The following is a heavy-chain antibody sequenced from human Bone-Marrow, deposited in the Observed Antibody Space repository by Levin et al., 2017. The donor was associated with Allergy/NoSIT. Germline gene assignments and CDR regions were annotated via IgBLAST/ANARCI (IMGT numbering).Heavy chain of an antibody. V-gene: IGHV3-23*01. Sequence: ASVKVSCAASGFTFTGYAMSWVRQAPGKGLEWVSAISGSGGRTYYADSVRGRFTISRDNSKNTLYLQMNSLRAEDTAVYYCAKTSPYSSSWDYWGQGTLVTVSS. J-gene: IGHJ4*02. D-gene: IGHD6-6*01. CDR1: GFTFTGYA. CDR3: AKTSPYSSSWDY. CDR2: ISGSGGRT.